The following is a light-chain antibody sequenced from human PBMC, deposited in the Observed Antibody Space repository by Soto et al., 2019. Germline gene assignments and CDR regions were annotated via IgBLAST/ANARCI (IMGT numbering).Light chain of an antibody. CDR2: KAS. Sequence: DIQMTQSPSTLSASVGDRVTITCRASQSISSWLAWYQQKPGKAPKLLIYKASSLESGVPSRFSGSGSGTEFTLTISSLQPDDCATNYCQQYNSYPYTFGQGTKLEIK. J-gene: IGKJ2*01. CDR1: QSISSW. V-gene: IGKV1-5*03. CDR3: QQYNSYPYT.